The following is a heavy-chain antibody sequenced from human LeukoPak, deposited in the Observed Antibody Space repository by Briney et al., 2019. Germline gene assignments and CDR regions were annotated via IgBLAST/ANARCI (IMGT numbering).Heavy chain of an antibody. V-gene: IGHV3-33*01. J-gene: IGHJ4*02. CDR1: GFTFSSYG. D-gene: IGHD3-22*01. CDR3: ARGAYYYDSSGYYFDY. Sequence: GGSLRLSCAASGFTFSSYGMHWVRQAPGKGLEWVAVIWYDGSNKYYADSVKGRFTISRDNSKSTLYLQMNSLRAEDTAVYYCARGAYYYDSSGYYFDYWGQGTLVTVSS. CDR2: IWYDGSNK.